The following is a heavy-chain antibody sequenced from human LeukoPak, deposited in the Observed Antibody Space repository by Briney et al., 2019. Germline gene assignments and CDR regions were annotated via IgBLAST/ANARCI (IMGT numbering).Heavy chain of an antibody. CDR2: IKEDGNRI. J-gene: IGHJ4*02. CDR1: GFTFSTYW. Sequence: GGSLRLSCAASGFTFSTYWMSWVRQAPGKGLEWVANIKEDGNRIYYVDSVKGRFTISRENAKNSLYLQMSSLRAEDTAVYYCARGGWYYFEYGGQGVLVTVSS. V-gene: IGHV3-7*01. CDR3: ARGGWYYFEY.